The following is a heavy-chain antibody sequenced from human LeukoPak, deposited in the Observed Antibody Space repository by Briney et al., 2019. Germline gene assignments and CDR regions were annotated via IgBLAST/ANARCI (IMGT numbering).Heavy chain of an antibody. D-gene: IGHD2-2*01. CDR3: ARLVRCSSTSCSNWFDP. V-gene: IGHV5-51*01. J-gene: IGHJ5*02. CDR2: IYPGDSDT. Sequence: GESLKISFKGSGYSFTSYWIGWVRQMPGKGLEWMGIIYPGDSDTRYSPSFQGQVTISADKSISTAYLQWSSLKASDTAMYYCARLVRCSSTSCSNWFDPWGQGTLVTVSS. CDR1: GYSFTSYW.